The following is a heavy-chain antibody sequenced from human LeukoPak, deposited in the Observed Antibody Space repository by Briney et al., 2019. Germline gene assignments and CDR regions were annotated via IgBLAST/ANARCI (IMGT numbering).Heavy chain of an antibody. Sequence: SETLSLTCTVSGGSISSYYWSWIRPPPGRGLEWIGYIYYSGSTNYNPSLKSRVTISVDTSKNQFSLKLSSVNAADTAVYYCARGGSGSGMDVWGKGTTVTVSS. D-gene: IGHD6-19*01. CDR2: IYYSGST. CDR3: ARGGSGSGMDV. CDR1: GGSISSYY. V-gene: IGHV4-59*01. J-gene: IGHJ6*04.